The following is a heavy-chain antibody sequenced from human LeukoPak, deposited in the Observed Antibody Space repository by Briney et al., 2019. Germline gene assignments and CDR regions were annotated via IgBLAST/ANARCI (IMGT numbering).Heavy chain of an antibody. J-gene: IGHJ6*02. Sequence: SETLSLTCTVSGGSISSGDYYWSWIRQPPGKGLEWIGYIYYSGSTYYNPSLKGRVTISVDTSKNQFSLKLSSVTAADTAVYYCARSNYGDYARIYYYYYGMDVWGQGTTVTVSS. V-gene: IGHV4-30-4*01. CDR3: ARSNYGDYARIYYYYYGMDV. CDR2: IYYSGST. CDR1: GGSISSGDYY. D-gene: IGHD4-17*01.